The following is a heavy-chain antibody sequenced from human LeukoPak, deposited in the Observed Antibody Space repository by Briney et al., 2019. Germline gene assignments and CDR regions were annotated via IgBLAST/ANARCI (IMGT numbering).Heavy chain of an antibody. Sequence: ASVKVSCKASGYTFTGYYMHWVRQAPGQGLEWMGIINPSGGSTSYAQKFQGRVTMTRDTSTSTVYMELSSLRSEDTAVYYCARVSGYYDSSGYYYNYWGQGTLVTVSS. CDR1: GYTFTGYY. CDR3: ARVSGYYDSSGYYYNY. V-gene: IGHV1-46*01. D-gene: IGHD3-22*01. CDR2: INPSGGST. J-gene: IGHJ4*02.